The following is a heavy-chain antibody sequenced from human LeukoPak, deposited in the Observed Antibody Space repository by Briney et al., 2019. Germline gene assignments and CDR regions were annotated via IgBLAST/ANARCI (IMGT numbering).Heavy chain of an antibody. Sequence: PSETLSLTCTVSGGSISSYYWSWIRQPPGKGLEWIGYIYYSGSTNYNPPLKSRVTISVDTSKNQFSLKLSSVTAADTAVYYCARFASGPSTRSFSIRYYFDYWGQGTLVTVSS. CDR3: ARFASGPSTRSFSIRYYFDY. CDR2: IYYSGST. CDR1: GGSISSYY. D-gene: IGHD2/OR15-2a*01. V-gene: IGHV4-59*01. J-gene: IGHJ4*02.